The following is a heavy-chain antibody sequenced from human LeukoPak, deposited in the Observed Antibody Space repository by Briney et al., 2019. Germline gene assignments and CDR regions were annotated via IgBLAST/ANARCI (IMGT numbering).Heavy chain of an antibody. J-gene: IGHJ3*02. CDR3: AGHYDSSGYGAFDI. CDR2: INWSGGST. CDR1: GLTFDDYG. D-gene: IGHD3-22*01. Sequence: GGSLRLSCAASGLTFDDYGMSWVRQAPGKGLEWVSGINWSGGSTGYADSVKGRFTISRDNAKNSLYLQMNGLRVEDTALYYCAGHYDSSGYGAFDIWGQGTMVTVSS. V-gene: IGHV3-20*04.